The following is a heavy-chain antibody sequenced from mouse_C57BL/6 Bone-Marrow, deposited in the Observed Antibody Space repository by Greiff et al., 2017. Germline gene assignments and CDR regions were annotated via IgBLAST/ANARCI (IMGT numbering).Heavy chain of an antibody. Sequence: EVQLQQSGPVLVKPGASVKMSCKASGYTFTDYDMNWVKQSPGKSLEWIGVINPYNGGTSYNQKFKGKATLTVDKSSSTADMELNSLTSEDSAVYYCAYYYGSDYWGQGTTLTGSS. D-gene: IGHD1-1*01. CDR1: GYTFTDYD. CDR3: AYYYGSDY. J-gene: IGHJ2*01. CDR2: INPYNGGT. V-gene: IGHV1-19*01.